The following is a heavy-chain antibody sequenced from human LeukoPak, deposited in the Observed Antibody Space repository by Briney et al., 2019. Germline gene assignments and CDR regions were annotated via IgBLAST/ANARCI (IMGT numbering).Heavy chain of an antibody. CDR1: GFTFSSYS. J-gene: IGHJ4*02. CDR2: ISSSSSYI. Sequence: GGSLRLSCAASGFTFSSYSMNWVRQAPGKGLEWVSSISSSSSYIYYADSVKGRFTISRDNSKNTLYLQMNSLRAEDTAVYYYAKSSPPPLRYWGQGTLVTVSS. V-gene: IGHV3-21*04. CDR3: AKSSPPPLRY.